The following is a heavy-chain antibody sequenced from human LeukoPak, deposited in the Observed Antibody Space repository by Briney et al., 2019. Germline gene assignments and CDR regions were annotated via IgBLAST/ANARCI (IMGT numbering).Heavy chain of an antibody. J-gene: IGHJ4*02. CDR3: AKDIDWYYYDSSGLSGFDY. CDR2: ISYDGSNK. Sequence: GGSLRLSCAASGFTFSSYGMHWVRQAPGKGLEWVAVISYDGSNKYYADSVKGRFTISRDNSKNTLYLQMNSLRAEDTAVYYCAKDIDWYYYDSSGLSGFDYWGQGTLVTVSS. D-gene: IGHD3-22*01. V-gene: IGHV3-30*18. CDR1: GFTFSSYG.